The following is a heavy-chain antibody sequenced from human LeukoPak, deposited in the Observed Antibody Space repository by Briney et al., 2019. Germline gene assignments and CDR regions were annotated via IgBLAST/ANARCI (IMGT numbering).Heavy chain of an antibody. CDR2: ISYDGSNK. CDR3: ARRDPISSTLDY. J-gene: IGHJ4*02. V-gene: IGHV3-30*01. Sequence: PGRSLRLSCAASGFTFSSYAMHWVRQAPGKGLEGVAVISYDGSNKYYADSVKGRFTISRDNSKNTLYLQMNSLRAEDTAVYYCARRDPISSTLDYWGQGTLVTVSS. D-gene: IGHD3-3*01. CDR1: GFTFSSYA.